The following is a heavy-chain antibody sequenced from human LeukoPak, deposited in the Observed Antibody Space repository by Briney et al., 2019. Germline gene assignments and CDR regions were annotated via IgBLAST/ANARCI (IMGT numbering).Heavy chain of an antibody. J-gene: IGHJ6*03. Sequence: GGSLRLSCAASGFTFNNYGMHWVRQAPGKGLEWVAFIRYNGNNQYYADSVKGRFTISRDNSKNTLYLQMNSLKGDDTAVYYCAKDSAFYYIDVWGKGTAVIISS. V-gene: IGHV3-30*02. CDR3: AKDSAFYYIDV. CDR2: IRYNGNNQ. D-gene: IGHD3-10*01. CDR1: GFTFNNYG.